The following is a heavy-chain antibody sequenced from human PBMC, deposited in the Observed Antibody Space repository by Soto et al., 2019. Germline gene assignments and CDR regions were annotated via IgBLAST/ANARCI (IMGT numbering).Heavy chain of an antibody. Sequence: GGSLRLSCAASGFTFSSYAMHWVRQAPGKGLEWVAVISYDGSNKYYADSVKGRFTISRDNSKNTLYLQMNSLRAEDTAVYYCARFNVLRFLEWSDHYGMDVWGQGTTVTVSS. CDR3: ARFNVLRFLEWSDHYGMDV. CDR1: GFTFSSYA. J-gene: IGHJ6*02. CDR2: ISYDGSNK. D-gene: IGHD3-3*01. V-gene: IGHV3-30-3*01.